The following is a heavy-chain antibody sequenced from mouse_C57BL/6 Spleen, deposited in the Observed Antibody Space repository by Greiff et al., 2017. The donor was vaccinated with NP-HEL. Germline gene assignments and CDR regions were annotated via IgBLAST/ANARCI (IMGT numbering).Heavy chain of an antibody. V-gene: IGHV5-17*01. CDR1: GFTFSDYG. J-gene: IGHJ3*01. D-gene: IGHD3-3*01. CDR2: ISSGSSTI. CDR3: ARPGDGAWFAY. Sequence: EVRLVESGGGLVKPGGSLKLSCAASGFTFSDYGMHWVRQAPEKGLEWVAYISSGSSTIYYADTVKGRFTISRDNAKNTLFLQMTSLRSEDTAMYYCARPGDGAWFAYWGQGTLVTVSA.